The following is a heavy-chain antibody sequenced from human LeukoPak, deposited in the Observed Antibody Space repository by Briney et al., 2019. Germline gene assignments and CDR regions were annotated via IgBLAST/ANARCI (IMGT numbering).Heavy chain of an antibody. Sequence: ASVKVSCKASGYTFTSSGISWVRQAPGQGLEWMGWISAYNGNTNYAQKLQGRVTMTTDTSTSTAYMELRSLRSDDTAVYYCARDPTAHYDILTGYQPPYYYYGMDVWGQGTTVTVSS. CDR1: GYTFTSSG. J-gene: IGHJ6*02. V-gene: IGHV1-18*01. D-gene: IGHD3-9*01. CDR2: ISAYNGNT. CDR3: ARDPTAHYDILTGYQPPYYYYGMDV.